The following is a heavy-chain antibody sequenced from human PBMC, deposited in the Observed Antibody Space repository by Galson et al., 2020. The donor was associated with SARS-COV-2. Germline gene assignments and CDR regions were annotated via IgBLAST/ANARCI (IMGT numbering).Heavy chain of an antibody. CDR3: ARTAVGGRRMDY. J-gene: IGHJ4*02. CDR1: GFSLSTSGMC. Sequence: SGPTLVTPTQTLTLTCTFSGFSLSTSGMCVSWIRQPPGKALEWLARIAWDDDKYYSTSLKTRLTISKDTSKNQVVRTMTNMDPVDTATYDCARTAVGGRRMDYWGQGTRVTVSS. D-gene: IGHD6-19*01. CDR2: IAWDDDK. V-gene: IGHV2-70*11.